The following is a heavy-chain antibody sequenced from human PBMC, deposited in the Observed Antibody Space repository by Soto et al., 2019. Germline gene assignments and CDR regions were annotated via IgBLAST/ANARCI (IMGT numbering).Heavy chain of an antibody. CDR1: GFTFSSYG. J-gene: IGHJ4*02. Sequence: RLSCAASGFTFSSYGMHWVRQAPGKGLEWVAVISYDGSNKYYADSVKGRFTISRDNSKNTLYLQMNSLRAEDTAVYYCAKDMSGYCSSNSCSNPLDFDYWGQGTLVTVSS. CDR2: ISYDGSNK. D-gene: IGHD2-2*01. V-gene: IGHV3-30*18. CDR3: AKDMSGYCSSNSCSNPLDFDY.